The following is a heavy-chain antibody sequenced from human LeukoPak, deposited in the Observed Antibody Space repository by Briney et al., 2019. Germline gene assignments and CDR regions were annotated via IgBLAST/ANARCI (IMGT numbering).Heavy chain of an antibody. J-gene: IGHJ2*01. Sequence: PSETLSLTCTVSGGSLSRYYWSWIRQPPGKRLEWIGRIYTSGSTNYNPSLKSRVTMSVDTSKNQFSLKLSSVTAADTAVYYCARDLPYYDFWSGYYFDLWGRGTLVTVSS. V-gene: IGHV4-4*07. CDR1: GGSLSRYY. D-gene: IGHD3-3*01. CDR3: ARDLPYYDFWSGYYFDL. CDR2: IYTSGST.